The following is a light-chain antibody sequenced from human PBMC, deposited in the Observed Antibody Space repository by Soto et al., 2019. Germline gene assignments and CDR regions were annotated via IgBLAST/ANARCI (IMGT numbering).Light chain of an antibody. CDR2: EVS. V-gene: IGLV2-14*01. CDR3: SSYTSSSTPYV. J-gene: IGLJ1*01. Sequence: QSALTQPAAVSGSPGXSITISCAGTSFGRYNYVSWYQHHPGKAPKLKIFEVSNRPSGISNRFSGSKSGNTASLTISGLQAEDEADYYCSSYTSSSTPYVFGSGTKLTVL. CDR1: SFGRYNY.